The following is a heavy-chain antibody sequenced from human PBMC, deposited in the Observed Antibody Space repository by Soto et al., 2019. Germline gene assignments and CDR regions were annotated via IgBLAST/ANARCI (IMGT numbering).Heavy chain of an antibody. CDR1: GGSFSGYY. CDR3: ARGSDSSSWHGGWFDP. CDR2: INHSGST. V-gene: IGHV4-34*01. D-gene: IGHD6-13*01. Sequence: PSETLSLTCAVYGGSFSGYYWSWIRQPPGKGLEWIGEINHSGSTNYNPSLKSRVTISVDTSKNQFSLKLSSVTAADTAVYYCARGSDSSSWHGGWFDPWGQGTLVTVSS. J-gene: IGHJ5*02.